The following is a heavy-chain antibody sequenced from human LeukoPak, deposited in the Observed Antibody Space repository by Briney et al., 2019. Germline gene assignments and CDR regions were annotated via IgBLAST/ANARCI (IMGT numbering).Heavy chain of an antibody. D-gene: IGHD3-22*01. V-gene: IGHV1-8*02. J-gene: IGHJ3*02. CDR1: GGTFSSYA. Sequence: GASVKVSCKASGGTFSSYAINWVRQATGQGLEWMGWMNSNSGNTGYAQKFQGRVTMTRNTSISTAYMELSSLRSEDTAVYYCASFGREMIVVDQYAFDIWGQGTMVTVSS. CDR3: ASFGREMIVVDQYAFDI. CDR2: MNSNSGNT.